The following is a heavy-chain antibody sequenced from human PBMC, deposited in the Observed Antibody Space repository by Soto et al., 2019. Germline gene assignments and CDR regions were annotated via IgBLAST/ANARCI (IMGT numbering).Heavy chain of an antibody. Sequence: QIHLVESGGGVVQPGGSLRLSCAASGFTFSRSGMHWVRQAPGKGLEWVAVIWYDGSNAYYADSVRGRFTISRDNLRNTQFLQMNRLRVEDTAIYYCAKDWGGSYTRGGYFDVWGQGAMVTVSS. CDR3: AKDWGGSYTRGGYFDV. D-gene: IGHD3-16*02. V-gene: IGHV3-33*02. J-gene: IGHJ3*01. CDR2: IWYDGSNA. CDR1: GFTFSRSG.